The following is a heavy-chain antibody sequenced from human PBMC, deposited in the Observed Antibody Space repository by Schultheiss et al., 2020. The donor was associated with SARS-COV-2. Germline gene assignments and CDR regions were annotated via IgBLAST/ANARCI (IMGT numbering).Heavy chain of an antibody. Sequence: SQTLSLTCAVYGGSFSGYYWGWIRQPPGKGLEWIGSIYYSGSTYYNPSLKSRVTISVDTSKNQFSLKLSSVTAADTAVYYCARTGTAADPNWFDPWGQGTLVTVSS. V-gene: IGHV4-34*01. CDR3: ARTGTAADPNWFDP. CDR2: IYYSGST. D-gene: IGHD6-13*01. J-gene: IGHJ5*02. CDR1: GGSFSGYY.